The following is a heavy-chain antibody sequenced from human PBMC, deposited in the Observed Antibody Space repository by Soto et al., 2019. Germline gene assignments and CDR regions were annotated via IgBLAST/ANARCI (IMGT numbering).Heavy chain of an antibody. Sequence: VRQAPGKGLVWVSRINSDGSGASYADFVEGRFTISRDNAKNTVYFQMNSLREEDTAVYYCIRDYGEAGSTNAFDIWGQGTMVTVSS. J-gene: IGHJ3*02. CDR3: IRDYGEAGSTNAFDI. D-gene: IGHD3-10*01. CDR2: INSDGSGA. V-gene: IGHV3-74*01.